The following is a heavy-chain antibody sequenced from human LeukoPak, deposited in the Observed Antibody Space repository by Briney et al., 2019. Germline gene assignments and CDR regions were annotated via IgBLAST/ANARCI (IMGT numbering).Heavy chain of an antibody. V-gene: IGHV3-66*01. Sequence: GGSLRLSCAASGFTVSSNYMSWVRQAPGKGLEWVSVIYSGGSTYYADSVKGGFTISRDNSKNTLYLQMNSLRAEDTAVYYCARMFSGWANAFDIWGQGTMVTVSS. CDR2: IYSGGST. CDR3: ARMFSGWANAFDI. J-gene: IGHJ3*02. CDR1: GFTVSSNY. D-gene: IGHD6-19*01.